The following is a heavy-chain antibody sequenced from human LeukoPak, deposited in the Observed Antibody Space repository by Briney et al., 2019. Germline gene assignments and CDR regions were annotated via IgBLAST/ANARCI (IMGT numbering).Heavy chain of an antibody. CDR2: ISRSSDYI. Sequence: GGSLRLSCAASGFTFSSYTMNWVRQAPGKGLEWVSAISRSSDYIYYADSVKGRFTISRDNAQNSLYLQINSLRVEDTAVYYCARDLLFEDYGDYHFGYWGQGTLVTVSS. CDR1: GFTFSSYT. D-gene: IGHD4-17*01. J-gene: IGHJ4*02. CDR3: ARDLLFEDYGDYHFGY. V-gene: IGHV3-21*01.